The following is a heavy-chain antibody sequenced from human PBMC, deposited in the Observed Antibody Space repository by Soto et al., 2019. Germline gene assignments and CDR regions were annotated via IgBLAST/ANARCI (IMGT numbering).Heavy chain of an antibody. J-gene: IGHJ6*02. Sequence: SETLSLTCTVSGGSISSGGYYWSWIRQYPGKGLEWIGYFYNSGSTYYNPSLKSRVIISADTSKNQFSLKLRSVTAADTAVYYCAREGVEYYYDSSGFGYYGMDVWGQGTTVTVSS. V-gene: IGHV4-31*03. D-gene: IGHD3-22*01. CDR1: GGSISSGGYY. CDR2: FYNSGST. CDR3: AREGVEYYYDSSGFGYYGMDV.